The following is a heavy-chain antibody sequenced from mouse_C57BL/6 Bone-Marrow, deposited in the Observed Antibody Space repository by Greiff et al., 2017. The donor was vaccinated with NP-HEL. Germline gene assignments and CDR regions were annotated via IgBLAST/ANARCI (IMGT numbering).Heavy chain of an antibody. CDR1: GFSLTSYG. Sequence: VHLVESGPGLVQPSQSLSITCTVSGFSLTSYGVHWVRQSPGKGLEWLGVIWSGGSTDYNAAFISRLSISKDNSKSQVFFKMNSLQADDTAIYYCARKHYGSSFPYAMDYWGQGTSVTVAS. CDR2: IWSGGST. D-gene: IGHD1-1*01. J-gene: IGHJ4*01. V-gene: IGHV2-2*01. CDR3: ARKHYGSSFPYAMDY.